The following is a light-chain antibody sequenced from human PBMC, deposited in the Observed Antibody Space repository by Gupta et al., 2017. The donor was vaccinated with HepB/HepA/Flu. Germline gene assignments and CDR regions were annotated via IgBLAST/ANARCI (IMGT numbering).Light chain of an antibody. V-gene: IGLV1-47*01. CDR2: RNG. Sequence: QSVLPPPPSASRTPGQRVPISGSGSSSDMGSNYVYWYQQLPGSAPKLLMYRNGKRHTVVPERFSGSKSGTSASLSISGFRAEDEADYYCAAWDFSMSTVVFGGGTKVTVL. CDR1: SSDMGSNY. J-gene: IGLJ2*01. CDR3: AAWDFSMSTVV.